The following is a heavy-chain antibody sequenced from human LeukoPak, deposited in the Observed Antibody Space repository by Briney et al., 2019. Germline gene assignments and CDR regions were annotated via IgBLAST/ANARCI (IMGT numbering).Heavy chain of an antibody. CDR1: GFTFSSYA. V-gene: IGHV3-23*01. CDR2: ISGSGGST. Sequence: PGGSLRLSCAASGFTFSSYAMSWVRQAPGKGLEWVSAISGSGGSTYYADSVKGRFTISRDNSKNTLYLQMNSLRAEDTAVYYCAKDLGMVGATTVGPDYYYYYGMDVWGRGTTVTVSS. J-gene: IGHJ6*02. D-gene: IGHD1-26*01. CDR3: AKDLGMVGATTVGPDYYYYYGMDV.